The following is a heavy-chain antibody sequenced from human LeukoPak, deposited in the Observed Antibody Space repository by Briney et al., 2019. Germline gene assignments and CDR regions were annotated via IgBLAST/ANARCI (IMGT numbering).Heavy chain of an antibody. CDR1: GVSFSSYE. CDR2: ISSGGTTL. V-gene: IGHV3-48*03. CDR3: ASKAWFGELLFEN. D-gene: IGHD3-10*01. J-gene: IGHJ4*02. Sequence: QPGGSLRLSCAASGVSFSSYEMNWVRQAPGKGLEWVSYISSGGTTLYYADSVKGRFTISRDNVKNSLYLQMNSLSAEDTGVYYCASKAWFGELLFENWGQRTLVTVSS.